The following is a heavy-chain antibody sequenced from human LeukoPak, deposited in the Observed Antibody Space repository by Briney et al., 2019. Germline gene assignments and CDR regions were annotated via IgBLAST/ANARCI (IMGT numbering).Heavy chain of an antibody. Sequence: GRSLRLSRAASGFTFSSYGMHWVRQAPGKGLEWVAVISYDGSNKYYADSVKGRFTISRDNSKNTLYLQMNSLRAEDTAVYYCAKAVGWERAYYYYGMDVWGQGTTVTVSS. CDR1: GFTFSSYG. CDR3: AKAVGWERAYYYYGMDV. CDR2: ISYDGSNK. V-gene: IGHV3-30*18. D-gene: IGHD1-26*01. J-gene: IGHJ6*02.